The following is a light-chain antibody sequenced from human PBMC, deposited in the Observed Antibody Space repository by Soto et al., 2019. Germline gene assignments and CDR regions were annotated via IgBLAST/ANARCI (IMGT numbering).Light chain of an antibody. CDR2: EVS. CDR3: SSYSSTTTPYV. CDR1: STDVGGYRY. J-gene: IGLJ1*01. V-gene: IGLV2-14*01. Sequence: QAVLTQPASVSGSPGQSITISCTGTSTDVGGYRYVSWFQHHPGKAPKVIIYEVSNRPSGISHRFSGSKSGNTASLTISGLQAEDEAHYYCSSYSSTTTPYVFGTGTKVTVL.